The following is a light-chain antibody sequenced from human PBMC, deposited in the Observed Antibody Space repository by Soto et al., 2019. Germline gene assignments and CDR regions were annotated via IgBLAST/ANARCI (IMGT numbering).Light chain of an antibody. Sequence: IQLTQSPSSLSSSVLERFTITCRASQGISSYLAWYQQKPGKAPKLLIYAASTLQSGVPSRFSGSGSGTDFTLTISSLQPEDFATYYCQQSYSTPQTFGQGTKVDIK. V-gene: IGKV1-39*01. CDR1: QGISSY. CDR3: QQSYSTPQT. J-gene: IGKJ1*01. CDR2: AAS.